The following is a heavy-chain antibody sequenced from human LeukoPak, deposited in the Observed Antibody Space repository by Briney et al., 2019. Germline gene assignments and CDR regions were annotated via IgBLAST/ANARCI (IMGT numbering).Heavy chain of an antibody. D-gene: IGHD3-16*01. J-gene: IGHJ1*01. V-gene: IGHV3-66*01. CDR1: GFTVSSSY. CDR3: VKDSDWGRYDD. Sequence: GGSLRLSCAASGFTVSSSYMSWVRQAPGKGLELVSVLYPGGSTYIADSVKGRFTISRDNSKNTLYLQMNSLRAEDTAVYYCVKDSDWGRYDDWGQGTVVTVSS. CDR2: LYPGGST.